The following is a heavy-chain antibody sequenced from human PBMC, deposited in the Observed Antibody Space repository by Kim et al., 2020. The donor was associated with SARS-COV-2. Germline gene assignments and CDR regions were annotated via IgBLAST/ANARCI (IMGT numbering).Heavy chain of an antibody. V-gene: IGHV2-5*02. CDR3: AHRRIGDGSFDY. J-gene: IGHJ4*02. CDR1: GFSLTTRGVG. CDR2: IYWDDDK. D-gene: IGHD1-26*01. Sequence: SGPTLVKPTQTLTLTCSLSGFSLTTRGVGVAWIRQPPGKALEWLALIYWDDDKGYSPSLKHRLTITKDTSKNQVVLTMINMDPVDTATYYCAHRRIGDGSFDYWGQGTLVTVPS.